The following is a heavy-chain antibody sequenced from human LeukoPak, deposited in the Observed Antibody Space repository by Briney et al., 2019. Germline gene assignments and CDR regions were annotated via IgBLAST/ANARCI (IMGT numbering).Heavy chain of an antibody. D-gene: IGHD6-19*01. CDR2: ISSSGSTI. Sequence: GGSLRLSCAASGFTFSDYYMSWIRQASGKGLEWVSYISSSGSTIYYADSVKGRFTISRDNAKNSLYLQMNSLRAEDTAVYYCARGAVAGTYYYYYYMDVWGKGTTVTVSS. J-gene: IGHJ6*03. V-gene: IGHV3-11*04. CDR1: GFTFSDYY. CDR3: ARGAVAGTYYYYYYMDV.